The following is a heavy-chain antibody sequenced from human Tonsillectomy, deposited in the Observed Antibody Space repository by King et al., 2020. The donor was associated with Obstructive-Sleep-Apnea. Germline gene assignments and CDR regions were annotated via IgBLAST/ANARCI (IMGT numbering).Heavy chain of an antibody. CDR1: GGSFSNNA. Sequence: VQLVESGAEVKKPGSSVKVSCKASGGSFSNNAITWVRQAPGQGLEWMGTIIPIFGTASYPQNFQGRVTITADDHTTTAYMELTSLTSEDTAVFYCAGDHRSRYSFGPESWGVGMDVWRQGTTVTFSS. D-gene: IGHD3-10*01. CDR2: IIPIFGTA. CDR3: AGDHRSRYSFGPESWGVGMDV. J-gene: IGHJ6*02. V-gene: IGHV1-69*18.